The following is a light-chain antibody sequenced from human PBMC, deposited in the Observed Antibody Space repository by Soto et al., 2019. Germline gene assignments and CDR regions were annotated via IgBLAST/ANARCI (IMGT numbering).Light chain of an antibody. Sequence: DVVMTQSPDSLAVSLGERATINCKSSQSVLYSSNNKNYLTWYQQKPGQPPKLLIYWASTRESGVPDRFSGSGSGTDFTLTISSLQAEDGAVYYCQQYYYTPQTFGKGTTVEIK. CDR2: WAS. V-gene: IGKV4-1*01. J-gene: IGKJ1*01. CDR1: QSVLYSSNNKNY. CDR3: QQYYYTPQT.